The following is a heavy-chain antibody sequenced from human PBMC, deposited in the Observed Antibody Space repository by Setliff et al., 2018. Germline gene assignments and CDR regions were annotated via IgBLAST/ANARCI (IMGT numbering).Heavy chain of an antibody. CDR3: SRLVRYCTTTTCQTLSGGEH. V-gene: IGHV1-18*01. CDR1: GYTFTNYG. Sequence: ASVKVSCKASGYTFTNYGITWVRQAPGQGLEWMGWINNYNFNTFYAHKFQDRLTMTTDTSTDTAFLDLRSLRSDDTAIYYCSRLVRYCTTTTCQTLSGGEHWGPGTLVTVSS. CDR2: INNYNFNT. D-gene: IGHD2-8*01. J-gene: IGHJ1*01.